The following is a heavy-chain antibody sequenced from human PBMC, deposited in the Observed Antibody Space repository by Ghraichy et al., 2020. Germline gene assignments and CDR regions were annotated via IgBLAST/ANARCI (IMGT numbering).Heavy chain of an antibody. Sequence: GGSLRLSCAASGFTFSNYWMRWVRQAPGKGLVWVSGINSNGSSTHYADSVKGRFTISRDNAKNTLILQMNTLRAEDTALYYCANLRRDVYNPGYWGQGTLVTVSS. CDR3: ANLRRDVYNPGY. J-gene: IGHJ4*02. V-gene: IGHV3-74*01. CDR1: GFTFSNYW. CDR2: INSNGSST. D-gene: IGHD5-24*01.